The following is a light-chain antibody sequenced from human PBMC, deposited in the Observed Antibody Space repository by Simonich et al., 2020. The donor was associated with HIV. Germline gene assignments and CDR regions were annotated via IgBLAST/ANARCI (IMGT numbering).Light chain of an antibody. Sequence: QSALTQPASVSGSPGQSITISCTGTSSDVGVYNYVSWYQQPPGKAPKLMIYDVSHRPSGVSNRFSGSKSGNTASLTISGLQAEDEADYYCSSYTTSNTWVFGGGTKLTVL. V-gene: IGLV2-14*03. CDR2: DVS. J-gene: IGLJ3*02. CDR3: SSYTTSNTWV. CDR1: SSDVGVYNY.